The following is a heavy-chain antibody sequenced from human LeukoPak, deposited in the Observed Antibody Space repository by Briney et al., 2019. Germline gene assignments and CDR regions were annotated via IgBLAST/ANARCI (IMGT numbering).Heavy chain of an antibody. D-gene: IGHD4-23*01. V-gene: IGHV4-4*09. CDR2: ISTSGST. CDR1: GGSISSCY. CDR3: ARLHGGKGQYSFAY. J-gene: IGHJ4*02. Sequence: SETLSLTCTVSGGSISSCYWSWSRQPPGKGKEWIGYISTSGSTNSDPSLKSRVTISVDTAKNQFSLNLSSVTAADTAVHYCARLHGGKGQYSFAYWGQGTLVTVSS.